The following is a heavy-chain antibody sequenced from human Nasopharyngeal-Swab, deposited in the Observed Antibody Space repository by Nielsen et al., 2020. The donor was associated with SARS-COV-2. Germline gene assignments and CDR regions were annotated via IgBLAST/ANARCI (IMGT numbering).Heavy chain of an antibody. CDR1: GGSFSAYY. CDR3: ARGRITMVRGVTYHFDY. CDR2: INHSGST. J-gene: IGHJ4*02. Sequence: SEPLSPTFAAHGGSFSAYYWSWIPPLPGKGLEWFGEINHSGSTNYNPSLKSRVTISVDTSKNQFTLKLSSVTAADTAVYYCARGRITMVRGVTYHFDYWGQGTLVTVSS. V-gene: IGHV4-34*01. D-gene: IGHD3-10*01.